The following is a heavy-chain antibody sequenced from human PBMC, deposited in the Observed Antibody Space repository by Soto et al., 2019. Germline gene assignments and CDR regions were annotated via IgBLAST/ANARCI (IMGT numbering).Heavy chain of an antibody. J-gene: IGHJ5*02. CDR1: GGSISSGGYS. Sequence: TSETLSLTCAVSGGSISSGGYSWSWIRQPPGKGLEWIGYIYHSGSTYYNPSLKSRVTVSVDRSKNQFSLKLSSVTAADTAVYYCARVPDRWGQGTLVTVSS. D-gene: IGHD2-2*01. CDR2: IYHSGST. CDR3: ARVPDR. V-gene: IGHV4-30-2*01.